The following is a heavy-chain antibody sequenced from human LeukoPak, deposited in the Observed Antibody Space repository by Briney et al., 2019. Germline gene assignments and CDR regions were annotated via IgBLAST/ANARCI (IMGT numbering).Heavy chain of an antibody. CDR3: AHRKNYYDSSVFDN. J-gene: IGHJ4*02. Sequence: SGPTLVHPPQTLTLTCTFSGCSLNTRGVGVGWIRQPPGRALEWLALIYWDDDRRYSPSLKSRLTITKDTSKNQVVLTMPNLDPVDTATYFCAHRKNYYDSSVFDNWGQGTLVTVSS. CDR1: GCSLNTRGVG. CDR2: IYWDDDR. D-gene: IGHD3-22*01. V-gene: IGHV2-5*02.